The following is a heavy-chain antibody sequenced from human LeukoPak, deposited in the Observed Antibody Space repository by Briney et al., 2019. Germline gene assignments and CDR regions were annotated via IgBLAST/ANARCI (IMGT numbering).Heavy chain of an antibody. V-gene: IGHV5-51*01. J-gene: IGHJ3*02. CDR2: IYPNDSDT. CDR3: ARQPSGSYGSGAFDI. CDR1: GYNFSNYW. D-gene: IGHD1-26*01. Sequence: GESLKISCKGSGYNFSNYWIAWVRQMPGKGLEWMGIIYPNDSDTRYRPSFQGQVSISADKSISTAYLQWSSLKASDTAMYYCARQPSGSYGSGAFDIWGQGTMVTVSS.